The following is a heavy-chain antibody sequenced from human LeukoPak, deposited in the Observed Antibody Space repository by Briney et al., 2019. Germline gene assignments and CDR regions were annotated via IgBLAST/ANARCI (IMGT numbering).Heavy chain of an antibody. CDR2: IYYSGST. D-gene: IGHD1-1*01. CDR3: ARRVQNDASDNWFDP. Sequence: SETLSFTCTVSGGSISSYYWSWIRQPPGKGLEWIGYIYYSGSTNYNPSLKSRVTISVDTSKNQFSLKLSSVTAADTAVYYCARRVQNDASDNWFDPWGQGTLVTVSS. V-gene: IGHV4-59*08. J-gene: IGHJ5*02. CDR1: GGSISSYY.